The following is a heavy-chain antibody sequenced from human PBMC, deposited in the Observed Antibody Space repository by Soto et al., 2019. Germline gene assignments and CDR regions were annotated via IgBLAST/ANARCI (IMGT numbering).Heavy chain of an antibody. CDR3: AKDHRNGGSRVDY. CDR1: GFSFGSHG. Sequence: QVRLVESGGGVVQPGRSLRLSCAASGFSFGSHGMHWVRQAPGKGLEWVAVISYDGSNSYYADSVKGRFTISRDNSNDALYLQMSSLGPEDTAVYFCAKDHRNGGSRVDYWGQGTLVTVSS. J-gene: IGHJ4*02. V-gene: IGHV3-30*18. D-gene: IGHD2-15*01. CDR2: ISYDGSNS.